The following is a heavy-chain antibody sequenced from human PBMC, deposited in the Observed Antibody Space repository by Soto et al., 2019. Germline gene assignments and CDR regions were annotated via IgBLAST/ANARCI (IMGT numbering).Heavy chain of an antibody. J-gene: IGHJ4*02. CDR1: GFTFSSYA. CDR3: AKVVGDIVVVVAAACFDY. Sequence: VQLLESGGGLVQPGGSLRLSCAASGFTFSSYAMSWVRQAPGKGLEWVSAISGSGGSTYYADSVKGRFTISRDTSKNTLYLQMNSLRAEDTAVYYCAKVVGDIVVVVAAACFDYWGQGTLVTVSS. D-gene: IGHD2-15*01. CDR2: ISGSGGST. V-gene: IGHV3-23*01.